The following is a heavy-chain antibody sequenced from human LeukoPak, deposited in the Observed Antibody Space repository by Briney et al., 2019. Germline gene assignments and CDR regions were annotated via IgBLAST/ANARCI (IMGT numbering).Heavy chain of an antibody. CDR3: ARDQTIVVVTAIDYYYYGMDV. D-gene: IGHD2-21*02. Sequence: SETLSLTCAVYGGSFSGYYWSWIRQPPGKGLEWIGEINHSGSTNYNPSLKSRVTISVDTSKNQFSLKLSPVTAADTAVYYCARDQTIVVVTAIDYYYYGMDVWGQGTTVTVSS. CDR1: GGSFSGYY. J-gene: IGHJ6*02. CDR2: INHSGST. V-gene: IGHV4-34*01.